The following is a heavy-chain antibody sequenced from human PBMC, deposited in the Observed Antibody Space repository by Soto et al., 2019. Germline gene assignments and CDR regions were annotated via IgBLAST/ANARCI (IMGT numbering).Heavy chain of an antibody. V-gene: IGHV3-64D*08. D-gene: IGHD3-9*01. Sequence: GGSLRLSCSASGFTFSSYAMHWVRQAPGKGLEYVSAISSNGGSTYYADSVKGRFTISRDNSKNTLYLQMSSLRAEDTAVYYCVKDPHYDIFPGDAFDIWGQGTMVTVSS. CDR3: VKDPHYDIFPGDAFDI. CDR2: ISSNGGST. J-gene: IGHJ3*02. CDR1: GFTFSSYA.